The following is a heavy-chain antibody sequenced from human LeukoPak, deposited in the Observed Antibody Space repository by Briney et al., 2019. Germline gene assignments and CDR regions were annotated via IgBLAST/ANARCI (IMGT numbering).Heavy chain of an antibody. CDR1: GFTVITTD. V-gene: IGHV3-53*01. D-gene: IGHD1-14*01. J-gene: IGHJ4*02. CDR2: LYSDGNT. CDR3: ARGVEPLAANTLAY. Sequence: GGSLRVSCAASGFTVITTDMTWVRQAPGKGLEWVSVLYSDGNTKYADSVQGRFTISRDNSKNTLYLEMNSLSPDDTAVYYCARGVEPLAANTLAYWGQGTLVTVSS.